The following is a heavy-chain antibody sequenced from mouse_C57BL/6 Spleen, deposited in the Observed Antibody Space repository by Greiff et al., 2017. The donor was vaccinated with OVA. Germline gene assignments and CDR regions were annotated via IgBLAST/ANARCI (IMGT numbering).Heavy chain of an antibody. Sequence: EVQLVESGGGLVKPGGSLKLSCAASGFTFSSYAMSWVRQTPEKRLEWVATISDGGSYTYYPDNVKGRFTISRDNAKNNLYLQMSHLKSEDTAMYYCARDRDYYGSSLFDDWGQGTTLTVSS. D-gene: IGHD1-1*01. CDR1: GFTFSSYA. CDR2: ISDGGSYT. CDR3: ARDRDYYGSSLFDD. V-gene: IGHV5-4*01. J-gene: IGHJ2*01.